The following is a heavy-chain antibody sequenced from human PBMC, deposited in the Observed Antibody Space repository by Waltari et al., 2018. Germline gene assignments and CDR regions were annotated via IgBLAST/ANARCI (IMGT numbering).Heavy chain of an antibody. Sequence: QVQLVESGGGMVQPGRSLRLACAASGFTFSNYGMHWVRQAPGKGLEWVAVIWLDGSNKYYVDSVEGRFTISRDNFKNTLSLQMNALRGEDTAVYYCARDRSDSSGYPDYWGQGTLVTVSS. CDR3: ARDRSDSSGYPDY. CDR1: GFTFSNYG. V-gene: IGHV3-33*01. D-gene: IGHD3-22*01. CDR2: IWLDGSNK. J-gene: IGHJ4*02.